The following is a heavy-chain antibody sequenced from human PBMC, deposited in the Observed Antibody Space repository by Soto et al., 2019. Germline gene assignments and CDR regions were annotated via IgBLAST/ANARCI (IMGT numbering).Heavy chain of an antibody. V-gene: IGHV1-3*04. J-gene: IGHJ4*02. CDR2: INTDNGNT. CDR3: ARAGYYFDY. CDR1: GYTFTSCA. Sequence: GASVKVSCKASGYTFTSCAIHWVRQAPGQRLEWMGWINTDNGNTKYSQRFQGRVTITRDTSASTAYMELSNLISEDTAVYYCARAGYYFDYWGQGTLVTVSS.